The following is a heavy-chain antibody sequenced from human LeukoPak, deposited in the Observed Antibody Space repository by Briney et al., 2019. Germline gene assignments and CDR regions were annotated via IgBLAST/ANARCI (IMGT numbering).Heavy chain of an antibody. Sequence: NSSETLSLTCTVSGGSITNYYWSWIRQPPGKGLEWIGFIYYSGNTNYNPSLKSRVTLSVDTSKNQFSLKLSSMTAADTAVYHCARGALLWFGERMEYYFDYWGQGTLLTVSS. CDR2: IYYSGNT. V-gene: IGHV4-59*01. J-gene: IGHJ4*02. CDR1: GGSITNYY. CDR3: ARGALLWFGERMEYYFDY. D-gene: IGHD3-10*01.